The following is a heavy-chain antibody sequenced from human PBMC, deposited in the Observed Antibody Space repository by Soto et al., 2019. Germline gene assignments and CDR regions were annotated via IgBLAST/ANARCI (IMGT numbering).Heavy chain of an antibody. CDR2: ISYDGSNK. Sequence: GGSLRLSCAASGFTFSSYGMHWVRQAPGKGLEWVAVISYDGSNKYYADSVKGRFTISRDNSKNTLYLQMNSLRAEDTAVYYCARHRRAAAGLFDYWGQGTLVTVSS. J-gene: IGHJ4*02. CDR3: ARHRRAAAGLFDY. V-gene: IGHV3-30*03. CDR1: GFTFSSYG. D-gene: IGHD6-13*01.